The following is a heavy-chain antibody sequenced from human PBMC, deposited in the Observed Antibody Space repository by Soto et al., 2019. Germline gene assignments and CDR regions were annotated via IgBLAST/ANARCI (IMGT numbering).Heavy chain of an antibody. CDR3: ARALKDSIMAHHAFDI. CDR1: GYIFTDYW. D-gene: IGHD3-16*01. Sequence: PGESLKISCEASGYIFTDYWIGWVRRMPGKGLEWLGIIYPGDSDTRYSPSFQGQVTISADKSITTAYLQWSSLKASDTAFYYCARALKDSIMAHHAFDIWGQGTMVTVSS. J-gene: IGHJ3*02. V-gene: IGHV5-51*01. CDR2: IYPGDSDT.